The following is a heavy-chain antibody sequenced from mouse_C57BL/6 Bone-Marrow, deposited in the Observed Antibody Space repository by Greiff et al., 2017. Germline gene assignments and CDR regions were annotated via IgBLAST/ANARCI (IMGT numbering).Heavy chain of an antibody. J-gene: IGHJ2*01. CDR3: TTAGDY. V-gene: IGHV1-15*01. Sequence: QVQLQQSGAELVRPGASVTLSCKASGYTFTDYEMHWVKQTPVHGLEWIGAIDPETGGTAYNQKFKGKAILTADKSSSTAYMELRSLTSEDTAVYYCTTAGDYWGQGTTLTVSS. D-gene: IGHD1-2*01. CDR2: IDPETGGT. CDR1: GYTFTDYE.